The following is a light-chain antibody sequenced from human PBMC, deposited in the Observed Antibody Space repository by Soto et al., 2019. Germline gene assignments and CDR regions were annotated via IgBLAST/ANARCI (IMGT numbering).Light chain of an antibody. CDR1: QSISNY. CDR3: QQSYCTPRT. V-gene: IGKV1-39*01. J-gene: IGKJ2*01. Sequence: DIQMTQSPSSLSASVGDRVTITCRASQSISNYLNWYQQRPGKAPNLLIYAASSLQGGVPSRFSGSGSGTLFTLTINSLQPEDFAAYYCQQSYCTPRTFGQGTKLEFK. CDR2: AAS.